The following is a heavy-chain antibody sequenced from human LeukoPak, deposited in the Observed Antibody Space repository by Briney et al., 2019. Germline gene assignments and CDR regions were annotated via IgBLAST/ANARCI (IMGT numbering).Heavy chain of an antibody. CDR1: GLTFSSYS. J-gene: IGHJ4*02. Sequence: GGSLRLSCAASGLTFSSYSMNWVRQAPGKGLEWVSYISSSSSTIFYADSVKRRFTISRDNAKNSLYLQMNSLRAEDTAVYYCARDFNMITFGGVIVTGANYFDYWGQGTLVTVSS. V-gene: IGHV3-48*01. CDR3: ARDFNMITFGGVIVTGANYFDY. D-gene: IGHD3-16*02. CDR2: ISSSSSTI.